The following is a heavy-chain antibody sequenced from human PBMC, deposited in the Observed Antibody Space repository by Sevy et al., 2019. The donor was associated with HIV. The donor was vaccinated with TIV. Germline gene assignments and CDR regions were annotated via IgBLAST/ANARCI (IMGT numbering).Heavy chain of an antibody. J-gene: IGHJ6*02. CDR2: IVVGSGNT. V-gene: IGHV1-58*01. Sequence: ASVKVSCKASGFTFTSSAVQWVRQARGQRLEWIGWIVVGSGNTNYAQKFQERVTITRDMSTSTAYMELSSLRSEDTAVYYCAAASRSSKGEPDYYYYGMDVWGQGTTVTVSS. CDR3: AAASRSSKGEPDYYYYGMDV. CDR1: GFTFTSSA. D-gene: IGHD6-6*01.